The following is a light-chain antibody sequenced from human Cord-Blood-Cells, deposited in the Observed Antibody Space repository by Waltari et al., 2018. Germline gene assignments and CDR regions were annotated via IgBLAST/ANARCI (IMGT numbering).Light chain of an antibody. CDR2: DVS. CDR1: SIDAGGYNY. CDR3: SSYTSSSTPWV. V-gene: IGLV2-14*01. Sequence: QSALTQPASMSGSPGQSITIPCTGTSIDAGGYNYVSWYQQHQGKAPKLMIYDVSNRPSGVSNRFSGSKSGNTASLTISGLQAEDEADYYCSSYTSSSTPWVFGGGTKLTVL. J-gene: IGLJ3*02.